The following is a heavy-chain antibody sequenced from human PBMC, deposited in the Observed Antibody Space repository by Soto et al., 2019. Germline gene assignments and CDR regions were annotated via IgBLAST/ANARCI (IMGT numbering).Heavy chain of an antibody. Sequence: ASVKVSCKASGYTFTSYGISWVRQAPGQGLEWMGWINAYNGNTNYAQKLQGRVTMTTDTSTSTAYMELRSLRSDDTAVYYCARDFGYQLLDPHDAFDIWGQGTMVTVSS. CDR3: ARDFGYQLLDPHDAFDI. J-gene: IGHJ3*02. CDR2: INAYNGNT. D-gene: IGHD2-2*02. V-gene: IGHV1-18*01. CDR1: GYTFTSYG.